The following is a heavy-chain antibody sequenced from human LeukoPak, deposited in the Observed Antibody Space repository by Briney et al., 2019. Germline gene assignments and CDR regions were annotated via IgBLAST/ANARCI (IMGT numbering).Heavy chain of an antibody. CDR2: LSGGGSAT. V-gene: IGHV3-23*01. CDR1: GFTFSSYA. CDR3: AKDRASSSADFDY. J-gene: IGHJ4*02. Sequence: GGSLRLSCEAPGFTFSSYAMNWVRQAPGKGLEWVSTLSGGGSATYYADSVKGRFTISRDTSKNTLWLQMNGLRAEDTAVYYCAKDRASSSADFDYWGQGTLVTVSS. D-gene: IGHD6-6*01.